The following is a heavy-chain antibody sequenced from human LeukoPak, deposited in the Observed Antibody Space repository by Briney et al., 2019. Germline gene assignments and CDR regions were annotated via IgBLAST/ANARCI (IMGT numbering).Heavy chain of an antibody. J-gene: IGHJ4*02. CDR3: ARAREYLAIDY. Sequence: GGFLRLSCAASGFTVSSNYMNWVRQAPGKGLEWVSVLYSAGNTFYADSVKGRFTISRDSSKNTLYLQMNSLRPEDTAVYYCARAREYLAIDYWGQGTLVTVSS. V-gene: IGHV3-66*02. CDR2: LYSAGNT. CDR1: GFTVSSNY. D-gene: IGHD2/OR15-2a*01.